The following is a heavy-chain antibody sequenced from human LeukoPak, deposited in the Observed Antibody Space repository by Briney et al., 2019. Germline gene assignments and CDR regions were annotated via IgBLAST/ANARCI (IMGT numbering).Heavy chain of an antibody. CDR3: ARDRQLGWFGP. CDR1: GDSISSGNYF. CDR2: IHSDGLA. Sequence: SETLSLTCSVSGDSISSGNYFWAWIRQSAGKGLERIGRIHSDGLANYNHSLRSRVTISVDTSNNQFSLKVKSVPAADTATYYCARDRQLGWFGPWGQGILVTVSS. V-gene: IGHV4-61*02. D-gene: IGHD3-16*01. J-gene: IGHJ5*02.